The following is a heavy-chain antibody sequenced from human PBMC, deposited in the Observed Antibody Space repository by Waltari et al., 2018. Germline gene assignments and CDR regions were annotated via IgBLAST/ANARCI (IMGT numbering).Heavy chain of an antibody. J-gene: IGHJ3*02. CDR2: TYYTGSS. Sequence: QVQLQESGPGLVKPSQTLSLTCTVSGGSISSGHYYWSWIRQTPGKALEWIGYTYYTGSSYYNPSLKSRVIISVDMSKSQFSLKVSSVTAADTALCYCVRSGYIYGANAFDIWGQGTMVTVSS. CDR3: VRSGYIYGANAFDI. D-gene: IGHD5-12*01. V-gene: IGHV4-30-4*08. CDR1: GGSISSGHYY.